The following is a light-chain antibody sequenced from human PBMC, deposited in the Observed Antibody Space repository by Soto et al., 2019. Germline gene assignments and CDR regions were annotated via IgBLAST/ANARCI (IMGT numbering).Light chain of an antibody. V-gene: IGKV3-20*01. CDR2: GSS. CDR1: QSISSCY. J-gene: IGKJ5*01. Sequence: EIVLTQSPGTLSLSPGERATLSCRASQSISSCYLCWYQQQAGHAPMLLFYGSSSSDTGIPGWCSGGGSGTFFPLTISRVEPDVVALYYCQHYGSSLITFGQGTRLEI. CDR3: QHYGSSLIT.